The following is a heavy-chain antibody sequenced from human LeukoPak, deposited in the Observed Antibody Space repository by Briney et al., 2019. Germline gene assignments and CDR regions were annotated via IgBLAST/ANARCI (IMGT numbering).Heavy chain of an antibody. CDR2: INSDGSIT. CDR1: GFTLSSHW. J-gene: IGHJ4*02. V-gene: IGHV3-74*01. CDR3: ARVMYYYHSSGSIAVYYFDY. Sequence: GGSLRLSCAASGFTLSSHWMHWVRQAPGKGLVWVSRINSDGSITSYADSVKGRFTISRDNAKNTLYLQMNSLRAEDTAVYYCARVMYYYHSSGSIAVYYFDYWGQGTLVTVSS. D-gene: IGHD3-22*01.